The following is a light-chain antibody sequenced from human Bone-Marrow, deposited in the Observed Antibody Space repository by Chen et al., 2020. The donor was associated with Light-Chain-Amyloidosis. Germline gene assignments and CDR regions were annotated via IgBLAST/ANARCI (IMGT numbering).Light chain of an antibody. CDR2: DDS. CDR3: QVWEGSSDEVV. J-gene: IGLJ3*02. V-gene: IGLV3-21*02. Sequence: SYVLTPPSSVAVAPGQTATIACGGNNIGSTSVHWYQQTPGQAPLLVVFDDSDRPSGIPERLSGSNSGNTATLTISRVEAGDEADYYCQVWEGSSDEVVFGGGTRLTVL. CDR1: NIGSTS.